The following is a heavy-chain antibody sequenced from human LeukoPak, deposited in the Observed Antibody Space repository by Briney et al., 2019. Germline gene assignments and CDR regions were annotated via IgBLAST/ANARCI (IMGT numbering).Heavy chain of an antibody. CDR1: GFMFNNYA. CDR2: ISGSGYTT. J-gene: IGHJ6*02. CDR3: AKARAYCTGGDCPGGYYYTLDV. V-gene: IGHV3-23*01. D-gene: IGHD2-8*02. Sequence: GGSLRLSCAASGFMFNNYAMSWVRQAPGKGLEWVSGISGSGYTTYYADSVKGRFTISRDSSKDTLYLQLNNLRAEDTAVYYCAKARAYCTGGDCPGGYYYTLDVWGQGTTVTVSS.